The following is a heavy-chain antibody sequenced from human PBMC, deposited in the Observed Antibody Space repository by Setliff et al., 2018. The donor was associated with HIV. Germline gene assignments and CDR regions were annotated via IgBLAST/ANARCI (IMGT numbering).Heavy chain of an antibody. CDR1: GASVSSYSYF. CDR2: IYRSGST. CDR3: ARSYDSSGYYYVFDY. Sequence: SETLSLTCTVSGASVSSYSYFWGWVRQPPGKGLEWIGIIYRSGSTYYNPSLKSRVTISIDTSRDQFSLNLSSVTAADTAVYYCARSYDSSGYYYVFDYWGQGTLVTVSS. J-gene: IGHJ4*02. D-gene: IGHD3-22*01. V-gene: IGHV4-39*01.